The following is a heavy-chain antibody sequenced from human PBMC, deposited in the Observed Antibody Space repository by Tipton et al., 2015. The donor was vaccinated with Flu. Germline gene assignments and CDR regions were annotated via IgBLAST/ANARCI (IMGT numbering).Heavy chain of an antibody. CDR2: MFYTGNT. J-gene: IGHJ4*01. V-gene: IGHV4-59*11. CDR1: GGSIRSHY. Sequence: LRLSCTVSGGSIRSHYWSWIRQPPGKTLEWIGCMFYTGNTDHNPSLRSRVTMSIDTSRSVFSLKLDSVTAADTAVYYCAKSTASFDYWGQGILVTVSS. CDR3: AKSTASFDY. D-gene: IGHD4-17*01.